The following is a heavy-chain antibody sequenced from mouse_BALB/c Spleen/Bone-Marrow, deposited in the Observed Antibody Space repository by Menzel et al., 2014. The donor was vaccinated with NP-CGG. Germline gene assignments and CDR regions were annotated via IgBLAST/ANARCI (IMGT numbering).Heavy chain of an antibody. V-gene: IGHV1-69*02. CDR2: IYPSDSYT. Sequence: QVQLQQSGAELVRPGASVKLSCKASGYTFTSYWINWVKQRPGQGLEWIGNIYPSDSYTNYNQKFKDKATLTVDKSSSPAYMQLSSPTSEDSAVYYCTREGYYGSSYVDYWGQGTTLTVSS. J-gene: IGHJ2*01. CDR3: TREGYYGSSYVDY. D-gene: IGHD1-1*01. CDR1: GYTFTSYW.